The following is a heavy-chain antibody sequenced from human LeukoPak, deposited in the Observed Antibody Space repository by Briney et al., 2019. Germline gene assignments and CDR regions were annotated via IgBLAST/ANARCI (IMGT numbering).Heavy chain of an antibody. CDR3: ARDLRVYNDFYRGYLDY. CDR2: ISFSSSYI. V-gene: IGHV3-21*01. J-gene: IGHJ4*02. Sequence: KTGGSLTLSCAASGFTFSSHNMNWVRQAPGKGLEWVASISFSSSYIYYADSVRGRFPISRDNAKNSLYLRRNPLRAEDRPVYYCARDLRVYNDFYRGYLDYWGQGTLVTVSS. CDR1: GFTFSSHN. D-gene: IGHD3-3*01.